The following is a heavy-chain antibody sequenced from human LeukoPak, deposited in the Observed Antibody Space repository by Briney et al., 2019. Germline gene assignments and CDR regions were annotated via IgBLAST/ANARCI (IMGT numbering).Heavy chain of an antibody. CDR1: AYTFSAYY. CDR2: INPNNGGT. D-gene: IGHD6-19*01. Sequence: ASVKVSCKASAYTFSAYYMHWVRQAPGQGLEWMGWINPNNGGTNYAQKFQGRVTMTRDTSISTAYMELSRLRSDDTAIYYCADEFGLKWLADRGQGTLVTVSS. CDR3: ADEFGLKWLAD. J-gene: IGHJ4*02. V-gene: IGHV1-2*02.